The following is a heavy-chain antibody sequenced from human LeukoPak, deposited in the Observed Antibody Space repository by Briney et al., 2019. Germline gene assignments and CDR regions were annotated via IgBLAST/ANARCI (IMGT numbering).Heavy chain of an antibody. V-gene: IGHV3-30-3*01. Sequence: GGSLRLSCAASGFTLSTYAMHWVRQAPGKGLEWVAGVSYDGTHIYYADSVKGRFTISRDSSKNTLYLQMNSLRTEDTAVYYCARGTGAQSGYDFLFDYWGLGTLVTVSS. J-gene: IGHJ4*02. CDR2: VSYDGTHI. CDR1: GFTLSTYA. CDR3: ARGTGAQSGYDFLFDY. D-gene: IGHD5-12*01.